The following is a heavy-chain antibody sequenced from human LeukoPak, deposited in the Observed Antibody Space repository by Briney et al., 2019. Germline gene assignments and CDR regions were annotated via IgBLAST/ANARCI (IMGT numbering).Heavy chain of an antibody. Sequence: GASVKVSCKASGYTFTSYDINWVRQATGQGLEWMGWMNPNSGNTGYAQKFQGRVTMTRNTSISTAYMELSSLRSEDTAVYYCARAPYYDYDWGSYRPDYWGQGTLVTVSS. J-gene: IGHJ4*02. CDR1: GYTFTSYD. V-gene: IGHV1-8*01. D-gene: IGHD3-16*02. CDR2: MNPNSGNT. CDR3: ARAPYYDYDWGSYRPDY.